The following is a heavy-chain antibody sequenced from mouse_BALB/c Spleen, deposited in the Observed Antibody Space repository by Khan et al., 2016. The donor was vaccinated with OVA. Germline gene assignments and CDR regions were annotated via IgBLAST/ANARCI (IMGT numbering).Heavy chain of an antibody. D-gene: IGHD1-1*01. CDR2: INPSTGYT. CDR1: GYTFINYW. Sequence: QIQLVQSGAELAKPGASVKMSCKASGYTFINYWILWIKQRPGQGLEWIGYINPSTGYTEYNQNFKDKATLTADISSSTAYMQLSSLTSEDSAVYYCARRGLRWDFDYWGHGTTLTVSS. CDR3: ARRGLRWDFDY. V-gene: IGHV1-7*01. J-gene: IGHJ2*01.